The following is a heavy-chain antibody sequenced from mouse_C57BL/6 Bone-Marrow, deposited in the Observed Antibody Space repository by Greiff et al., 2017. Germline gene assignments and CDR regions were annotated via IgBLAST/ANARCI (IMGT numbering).Heavy chain of an antibody. Sequence: EVQLVESGGGLVKPGGSLKLSCAASGFTFSDYGMHWVRQAPEKGLEWVAYISSGSSTIYYADTVKGRFTISRDNAKNTLFLQMTSLRSEDTAMYYCASIDYYYAMDYWGQGTSVTVSS. J-gene: IGHJ4*01. V-gene: IGHV5-17*01. CDR3: ASIDYYYAMDY. D-gene: IGHD2-4*01. CDR2: ISSGSSTI. CDR1: GFTFSDYG.